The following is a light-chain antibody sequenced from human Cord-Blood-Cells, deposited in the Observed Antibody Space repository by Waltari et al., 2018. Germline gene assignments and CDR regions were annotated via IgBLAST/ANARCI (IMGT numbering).Light chain of an antibody. J-gene: IGKJ4*01. CDR2: AAS. Sequence: DIQMTQSPSSLSASVGDRVTITCRARQSISSYLNWYQQKPGKAPKLLIYAASRLQSGVPSRFSGSGSGTDFTLTISSLQPEDFATYYCQQSYSTLTFGGGTKVEIK. CDR1: QSISSY. CDR3: QQSYSTLT. V-gene: IGKV1-39*01.